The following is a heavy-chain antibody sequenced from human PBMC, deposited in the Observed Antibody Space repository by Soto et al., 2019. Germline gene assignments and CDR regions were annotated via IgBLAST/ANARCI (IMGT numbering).Heavy chain of an antibody. CDR3: AKETSPNTYYTFDF. CDR2: ISEDGVYT. Sequence: HPGGSLRLSCAASGFTFSSYAMSWVRQAPGEGLEWVSSISEDGVYTDYADSVKGRFTISRDNSKNTLYVQMTSLRAEDTAVYYCAKETSPNTYYTFDFWGQGTMVTVSS. V-gene: IGHV3-23*01. CDR1: GFTFSSYA. D-gene: IGHD1-26*01. J-gene: IGHJ3*01.